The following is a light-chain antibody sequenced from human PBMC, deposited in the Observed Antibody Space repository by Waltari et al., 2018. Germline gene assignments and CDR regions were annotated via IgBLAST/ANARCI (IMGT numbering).Light chain of an antibody. J-gene: IGKJ1*01. CDR3: QHYVSLPVT. V-gene: IGKV3-20*01. Sequence: EIVLTQSPGTLSLSPGERATLSCRASQRVSRALAWYQQNPGQAPRLLIYGASNRATGIPDRFSCIGSGTDFSLIISRLEPEDFAVYYCQHYVSLPVTFGQGTKVEIK. CDR2: GAS. CDR1: QRVSRA.